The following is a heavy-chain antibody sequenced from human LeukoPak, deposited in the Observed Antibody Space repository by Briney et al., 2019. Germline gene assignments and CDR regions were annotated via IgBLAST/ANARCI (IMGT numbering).Heavy chain of an antibody. D-gene: IGHD5-18*01. Sequence: SETLSLTCTVSGGSISSSSYYWGWIRQPPGKGLEWIGSIYYSGSTYYNPSLKSRVTISVDTSKNQFSLKLSFVTAADTAVYYCARLGIQLWLQGGNWFDPWGQGTLVTVSS. CDR1: GGSISSSSYY. CDR3: ARLGIQLWLQGGNWFDP. J-gene: IGHJ5*02. CDR2: IYYSGST. V-gene: IGHV4-39*01.